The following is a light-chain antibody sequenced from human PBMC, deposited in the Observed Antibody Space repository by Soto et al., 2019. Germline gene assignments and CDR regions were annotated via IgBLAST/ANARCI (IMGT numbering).Light chain of an antibody. CDR3: AAWDDSLSGNV. CDR1: SSNIGSNY. Sequence: QSVLTQPPSASGTPGQRVTFSCSGSSSNIGSNYVYWYQQFPGTAPKLLIYRNNQRPSGVPDRFFGSKSGTSASLAISGLRSEDEADYYCAAWDDSLSGNVFGVGTKLTVL. J-gene: IGLJ1*01. V-gene: IGLV1-47*01. CDR2: RNN.